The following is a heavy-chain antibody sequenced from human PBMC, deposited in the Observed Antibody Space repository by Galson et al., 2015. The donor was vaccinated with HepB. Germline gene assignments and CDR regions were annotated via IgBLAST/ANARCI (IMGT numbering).Heavy chain of an antibody. Sequence: SLRLSCAASGFTFSSYWMHWVRQAPGKGLVWVSRINSDGSSTSYADSVKGRFTISRDNAKNTLYLQMNRLRAEDTAVYYCARHGYYYGMDVWGQGTTVTVSS. CDR1: GFTFSSYW. V-gene: IGHV3-74*01. CDR2: INSDGSST. J-gene: IGHJ6*02. CDR3: ARHGYYYGMDV.